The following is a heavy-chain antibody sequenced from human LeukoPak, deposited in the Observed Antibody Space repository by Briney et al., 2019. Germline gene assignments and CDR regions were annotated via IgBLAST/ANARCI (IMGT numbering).Heavy chain of an antibody. Sequence: ASVKVSCMASGCTFTSYDINWVRQATGQGLEWMGWMNPNSGNIGYAQKFQGRVTMTRDTSISTAYMELSSLRSEDTAVYYCARIHGEDRDYWGQGTLVTVSS. D-gene: IGHD4-17*01. CDR2: MNPNSGNI. V-gene: IGHV1-8*01. CDR3: ARIHGEDRDY. J-gene: IGHJ4*02. CDR1: GCTFTSYD.